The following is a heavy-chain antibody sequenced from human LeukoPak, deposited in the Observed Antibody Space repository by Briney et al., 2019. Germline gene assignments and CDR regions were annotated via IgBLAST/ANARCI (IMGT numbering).Heavy chain of an antibody. CDR1: GGSISNYY. D-gene: IGHD2-2*01. CDR3: ARGLPGAVGAADY. Sequence: SETLSLTCTVSGGSISNYYWNWIRQPPGKGLEWIGSIYYSGSTYYNPSLKSRVTISVDTSKNQFSLKLSSVTAADTAVYYCARGLPGAVGAADYWGQGTPVTVSS. V-gene: IGHV4-39*07. J-gene: IGHJ4*02. CDR2: IYYSGST.